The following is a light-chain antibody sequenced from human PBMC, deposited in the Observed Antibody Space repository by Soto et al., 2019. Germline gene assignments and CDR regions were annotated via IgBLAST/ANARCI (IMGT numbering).Light chain of an antibody. V-gene: IGKV3-11*01. CDR3: QQRTNWPLT. Sequence: EIVLTQSPATLSLSPGERAPLSCRASQSVGRSLAWYQQKLGQAPRLLIYDVSKRATGIPARFSGSGSGTDFTLTISSLEPEDFAVYHCQQRTNWPLTCGPGTKVDIK. CDR2: DVS. CDR1: QSVGRS. J-gene: IGKJ3*01.